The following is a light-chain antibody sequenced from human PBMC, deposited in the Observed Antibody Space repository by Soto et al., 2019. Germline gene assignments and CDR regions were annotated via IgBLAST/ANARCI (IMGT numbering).Light chain of an antibody. V-gene: IGLV2-8*01. CDR2: DVT. CDR1: SSDVGKYNF. Sequence: QSALTQPPSASGSPGQSVTISCTGASSDVGKYNFVSWYQQHPGKAPKLMIYDVTERPSGVPDRFSGSKSGNTASLTVSGLQAEDEEDYYCSSSSGSSITVVFGGGTQLTVL. CDR3: SSSSGSSITVV. J-gene: IGLJ2*01.